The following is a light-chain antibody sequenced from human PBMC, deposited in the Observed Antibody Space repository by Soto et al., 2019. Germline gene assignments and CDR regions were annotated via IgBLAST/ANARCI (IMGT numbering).Light chain of an antibody. CDR3: AGWDDSLLGPV. Sequence: QSALTQPPSASGTPGQRVTISCSESSSGLEIKILNWYQHIPGKAPKLLIYNDDQRPSGVPDRFSGSRSGTSASLVIAGLRSEDEAEYYCAGWDDSLLGPVFGGGTKLTVL. V-gene: IGLV1-44*01. J-gene: IGLJ3*02. CDR1: SSGLEIKI. CDR2: NDD.